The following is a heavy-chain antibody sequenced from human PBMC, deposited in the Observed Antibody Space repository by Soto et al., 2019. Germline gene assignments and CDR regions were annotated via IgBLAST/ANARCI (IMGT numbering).Heavy chain of an antibody. CDR3: ASALDI. CDR1: AFTFSSYS. Sequence: EVQLVQSGGGLVQPGGTLRLSCAASAFTFSSYSMNWVRQAPGKGLEWVSYISSSSSTIYYEDSVKGRFTTSRDNAKNSLYLEINRRRAEDTAVYYCASALDIWGQGKMVTVSS. V-gene: IGHV3-48*01. J-gene: IGHJ3*02. CDR2: ISSSSSTI.